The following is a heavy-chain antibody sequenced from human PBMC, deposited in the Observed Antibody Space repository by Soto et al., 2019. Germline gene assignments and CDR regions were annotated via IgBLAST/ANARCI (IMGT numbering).Heavy chain of an antibody. V-gene: IGHV4-39*01. CDR2: IYYSGST. CDR1: GGSISSNNYY. Sequence: QLQLQESGPGLVKPSETLSLTCTVSGGSISSNNYYWGWIRQPPGKGLEWIGSIYYSGSTYYNPSLKSRVTISVDTSKNQFSLKLNSVTAADTAVYYCARQGGQLHNQGFLEWLLPYYFDYWGQGTLVTVSS. D-gene: IGHD3-3*01. J-gene: IGHJ4*02. CDR3: ARQGGQLHNQGFLEWLLPYYFDY.